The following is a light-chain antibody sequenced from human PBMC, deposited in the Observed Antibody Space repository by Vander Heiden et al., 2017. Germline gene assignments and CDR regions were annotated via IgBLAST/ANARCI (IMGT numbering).Light chain of an antibody. CDR3: QQSYSTPWT. CDR2: AAS. V-gene: IGKV1-39*01. CDR1: QSISSY. Sequence: DIQMTQSPSSLPASVGESVTITCRASQSISSYLNWYQQKPGKTPKLLIYAASSLQSGVPSRFSGSGSGTDFTRTISSLQPEDFATYYCQQSYSTPWTFGQGTKLEIK. J-gene: IGKJ2*01.